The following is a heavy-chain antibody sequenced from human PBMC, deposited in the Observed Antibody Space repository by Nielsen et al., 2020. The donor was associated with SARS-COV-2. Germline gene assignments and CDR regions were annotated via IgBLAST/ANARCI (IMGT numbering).Heavy chain of an antibody. CDR1: GYTFTSYA. CDR2: INAGNGNT. Sequence: ASVKVSCKASGYTFTSYAMHWVRQAPGQRLEWMGWINAGNGNTKYSQKFQGRVTITRDTSASTAYMELSSLRSEDTAVYYCARGADSSSWLRQGNSRFGYWGQGTLVTVSS. J-gene: IGHJ4*02. CDR3: ARGADSSSWLRQGNSRFGY. D-gene: IGHD6-13*01. V-gene: IGHV1-3*01.